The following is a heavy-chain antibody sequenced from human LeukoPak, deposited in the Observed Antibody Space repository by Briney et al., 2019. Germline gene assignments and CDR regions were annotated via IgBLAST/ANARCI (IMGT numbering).Heavy chain of an antibody. Sequence: SSETLSLTCTVSGGSISSYYWSWIRQPPGKGLEWIGYIFYSGSTNYNPSVKSRVTLSADTSKNQFSLKLTSLTAADTAIYYCARVVTDYSSSSSWFDPWGQGTLVTVSS. V-gene: IGHV4-59*01. D-gene: IGHD6-6*01. CDR1: GGSISSYY. CDR3: ARVVTDYSSSSSWFDP. J-gene: IGHJ5*02. CDR2: IFYSGST.